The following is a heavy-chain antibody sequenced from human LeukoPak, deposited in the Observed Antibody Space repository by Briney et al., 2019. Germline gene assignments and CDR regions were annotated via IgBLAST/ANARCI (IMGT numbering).Heavy chain of an antibody. V-gene: IGHV3-33*01. D-gene: IGHD6-6*01. J-gene: IGHJ4*02. Sequence: GRSLRLSCAASGFTFSSYGMHWVRQAPGKGLEWVAVIWYDGSNKYYADSVKGRFTISRDNSKNTLYLQMNSLRAEDTAVYYCARDCGYSSSSMDYWGQGTLVTVSS. CDR1: GFTFSSYG. CDR2: IWYDGSNK. CDR3: ARDCGYSSSSMDY.